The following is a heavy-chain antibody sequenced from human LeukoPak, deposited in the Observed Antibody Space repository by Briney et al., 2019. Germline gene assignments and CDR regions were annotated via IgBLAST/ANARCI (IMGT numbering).Heavy chain of an antibody. CDR3: ARDPSGYYST. V-gene: IGHV3-53*01. CDR2: IYSGGST. Sequence: PGGCLRLSCAASVFTVTSNYMSWVRQAPGKGLEWVSVIYSGGSTYYADSVKGRFTISRDNSKNTLYLQMNSLRAEDTAVYYCARDPSGYYSTWGQGTLVTVSS. CDR1: VFTVTSNY. D-gene: IGHD3-22*01. J-gene: IGHJ4*02.